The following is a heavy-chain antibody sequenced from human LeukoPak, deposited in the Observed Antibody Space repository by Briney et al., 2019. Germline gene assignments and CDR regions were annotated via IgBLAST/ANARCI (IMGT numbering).Heavy chain of an antibody. CDR3: AKGRKGYCSSTSCYGLDY. V-gene: IGHV3-11*04. J-gene: IGHJ4*02. D-gene: IGHD2-2*01. CDR2: ISSSGSII. Sequence: PGGSLRLSCAASGFTFSDYFMSWIRQAPGKGLEWVSYISSSGSIIYYADSVKGRFTISRDNSKNTLYLQMNSLRAEDTAVYYCAKGRKGYCSSTSCYGLDYWGQGTLVTVSS. CDR1: GFTFSDYF.